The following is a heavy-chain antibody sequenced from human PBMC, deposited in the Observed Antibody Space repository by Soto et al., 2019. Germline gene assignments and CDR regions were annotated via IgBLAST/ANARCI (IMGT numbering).Heavy chain of an antibody. CDR1: GFTFSDYA. CDR2: LSGSGSST. V-gene: IGHV3-23*01. J-gene: IGHJ6*02. D-gene: IGHD3-10*01. Sequence: GGSLRLSCAVSGFTFSDYAMSWVRQAPGKGLEWVSSLSGSGSSTYYADSVSGRFTISRDNLKNTVYLQMNSLRVEDTAIYYCAKGGESRSYSYGMHVWGQGTTVTVSS. CDR3: AKGGESRSYSYGMHV.